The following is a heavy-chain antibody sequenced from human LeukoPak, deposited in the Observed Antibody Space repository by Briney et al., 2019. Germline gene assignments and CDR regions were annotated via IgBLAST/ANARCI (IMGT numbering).Heavy chain of an antibody. CDR3: AKDWSIVREYYYYGMDV. CDR1: GFTFLTYG. CDR2: IHGGGSRT. V-gene: IGHV3-23*01. Sequence: QAGGSLRLSCAASGFTFLTYGMSWVRQAPGRGLEWVSAIHGGGSRTYYADSVKGRFTISRDNSKNTLYLQMNSLRAEDTAVYYCAKDWSIVREYYYYGMDVWGQGTTVTVSS. D-gene: IGHD2/OR15-2a*01. J-gene: IGHJ6*02.